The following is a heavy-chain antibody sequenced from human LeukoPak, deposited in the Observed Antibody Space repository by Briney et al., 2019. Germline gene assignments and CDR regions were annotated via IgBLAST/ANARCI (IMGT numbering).Heavy chain of an antibody. CDR2: ISGSAVST. CDR3: ARDGRIVGATEY. Sequence: GGSLRLSCAASGFTFSSYGMSWVRQAPGKGLEWVSAISGSAVSTYYADSVKGRFSISRDNSKNTLYLQMNSLRAEDTAVYYCARDGRIVGATEYWGQGTLVTVSS. D-gene: IGHD1-26*01. V-gene: IGHV3-23*01. CDR1: GFTFSSYG. J-gene: IGHJ4*02.